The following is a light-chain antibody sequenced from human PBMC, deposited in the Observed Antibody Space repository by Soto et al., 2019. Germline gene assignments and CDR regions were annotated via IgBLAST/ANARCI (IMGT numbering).Light chain of an antibody. V-gene: IGKV1-5*03. Sequence: DIQMTQSPYTLSASVGDRVTITCRASQSISSWLAWYQQKPGKAPRLLIYKVSDLQSGVPSRFSGSGSGTDFTLTISSLQPDDFATYSCQQYNSYSPLTFGGGTKVDIK. J-gene: IGKJ4*01. CDR3: QQYNSYSPLT. CDR2: KVS. CDR1: QSISSW.